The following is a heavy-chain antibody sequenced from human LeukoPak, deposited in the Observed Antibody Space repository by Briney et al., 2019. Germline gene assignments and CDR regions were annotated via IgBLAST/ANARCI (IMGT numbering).Heavy chain of an antibody. CDR1: GFTFSSYG. CDR3: ARASDDSSGYYSHYYYYGMDV. V-gene: IGHV3-21*01. Sequence: GGSLRLSCAASGFTFSSYGMNWVRQAPGKGLEWVSSISSSSSYIYYADSVKGRFTISRDNAKNSLYLQMNSLRAEDTAVYYCARASDDSSGYYSHYYYYGMDVWGQGTTVTVSS. J-gene: IGHJ6*02. CDR2: ISSSSSYI. D-gene: IGHD3-22*01.